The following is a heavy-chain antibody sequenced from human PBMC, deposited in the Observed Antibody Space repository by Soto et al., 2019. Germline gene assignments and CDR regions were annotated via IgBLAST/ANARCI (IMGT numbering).Heavy chain of an antibody. CDR1: GYTFTSYD. V-gene: IGHV1-8*01. J-gene: IGHJ4*02. D-gene: IGHD6-19*01. Sequence: ASVKVSCKASGYTFTSYDINWVRQATGQGLEWMGWMNPNSGNTGYAQKFQGRVTMTRNTSISTAYMELSSLRSEDTAVNYCARSVEWLASFDYWGQGTLVTVSS. CDR3: ARSVEWLASFDY. CDR2: MNPNSGNT.